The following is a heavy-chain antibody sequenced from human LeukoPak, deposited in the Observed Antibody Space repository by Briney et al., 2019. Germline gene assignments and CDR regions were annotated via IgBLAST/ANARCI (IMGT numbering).Heavy chain of an antibody. V-gene: IGHV4-39*07. D-gene: IGHD3-22*01. J-gene: IGHJ4*02. CDR3: ARDRYYEPLDY. CDR1: GGSISSSSYY. Sequence: PSETLSLTCTVSGGSISSSSYYWGWIRQPPGQGLEWIGHISYTGSTYYNPSLKSRVTISVDTSKNQFSLQLRSVTAADTAVYYCARDRYYEPLDYCGQGTLVTVST. CDR2: ISYTGST.